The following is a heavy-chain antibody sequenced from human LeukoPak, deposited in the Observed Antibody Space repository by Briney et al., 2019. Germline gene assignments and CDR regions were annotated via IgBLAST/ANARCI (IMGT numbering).Heavy chain of an antibody. J-gene: IGHJ4*02. CDR3: AKAPSGSYYDYFDY. D-gene: IGHD1-26*01. V-gene: IGHV3-23*01. CDR2: ISGSGGST. Sequence: GGSLRLSCAASGLTFSIYAMSWVRQAPGKGLEWVSAISGSGGSTYYADSVKGRFTISRDNSKNTLYLQMNSLRAEDTAVYYCAKAPSGSYYDYFDYWGQGTLVTVSS. CDR1: GLTFSIYA.